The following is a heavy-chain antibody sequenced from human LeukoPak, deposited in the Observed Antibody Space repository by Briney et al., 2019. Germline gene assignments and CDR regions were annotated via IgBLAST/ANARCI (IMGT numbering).Heavy chain of an antibody. V-gene: IGHV3-66*01. D-gene: IGHD6-13*01. CDR3: ARDLEAANTYYFDY. CDR2: ISSAGTT. CDR1: GFTVSSSY. J-gene: IGHJ4*02. Sequence: GGSLRLSCAASGFTVSSSYMSWVGQAPGKGLEWVSIISSAGTTYYADSVKGRFTISRDNSKNTVYLQVNSLRGEDTAVYYCARDLEAANTYYFDYWGQGTMVTVSS.